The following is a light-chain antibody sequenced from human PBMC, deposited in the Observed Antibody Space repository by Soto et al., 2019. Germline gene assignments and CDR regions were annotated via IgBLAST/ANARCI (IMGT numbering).Light chain of an antibody. J-gene: IGKJ5*01. CDR3: QQRHMWPIT. Sequence: VLTQSPATLSLSPGERATLSCRASQSIHTSLAWYQQKPGQPPRLVVYDSTLRANGVPDRFGGSRSGTEFTLTISSLEPEDSAVYYCQQRHMWPITFGQGTRLEIK. CDR1: QSIHTS. CDR2: DST. V-gene: IGKV3-11*01.